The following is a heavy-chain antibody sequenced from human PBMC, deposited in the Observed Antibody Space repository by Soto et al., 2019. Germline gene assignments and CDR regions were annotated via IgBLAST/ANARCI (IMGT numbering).Heavy chain of an antibody. CDR2: VYYSGGT. J-gene: IGHJ6*02. CDR3: ARQAVDIAIGALDV. Sequence: QLQLQESGPGLVKASETLSLTCTVSGGSIRSSSYYWGCIRQPPGKGLEWIGSVYYSGGTYYSPSLKIRVTISVDTSKNQFSLKLSSVTAADTAVYYCARQAVDIAIGALDVWGQGTTVTVSS. CDR1: GGSIRSSSYY. D-gene: IGHD5-18*01. V-gene: IGHV4-39*01.